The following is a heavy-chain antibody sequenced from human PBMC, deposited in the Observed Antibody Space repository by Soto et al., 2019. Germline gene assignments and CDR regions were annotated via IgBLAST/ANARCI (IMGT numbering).Heavy chain of an antibody. Sequence: ASVKVSCKASGYTFTSYAMHWVRQAPGQRLEWMGWINAGNGNTKYSQKFQGRVTITRDTSASTAYMELSSLRSEDTAVYYCARDLSRQPYYYYYYMDVWGKGTTVTVSS. CDR1: GYTFTSYA. V-gene: IGHV1-3*01. D-gene: IGHD3-16*02. J-gene: IGHJ6*03. CDR2: INAGNGNT. CDR3: ARDLSRQPYYYYYYMDV.